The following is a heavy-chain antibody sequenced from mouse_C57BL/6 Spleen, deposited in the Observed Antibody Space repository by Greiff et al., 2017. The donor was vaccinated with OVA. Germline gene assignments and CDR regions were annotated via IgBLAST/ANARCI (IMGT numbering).Heavy chain of an antibody. D-gene: IGHD2-2*01. Sequence: VQLQQSGPELVKPGASVKISCKASGYSFTGYYMNWVKQSPEKSLEWIGEINPSTGGTTYNQKFKAKATLTVDKSSSTAYMQLKSLTSEDSAVYYCARYGYDEGGFDYWGQGTTLTVSS. CDR1: GYSFTGYY. CDR2: INPSTGGT. CDR3: ARYGYDEGGFDY. J-gene: IGHJ2*01. V-gene: IGHV1-42*01.